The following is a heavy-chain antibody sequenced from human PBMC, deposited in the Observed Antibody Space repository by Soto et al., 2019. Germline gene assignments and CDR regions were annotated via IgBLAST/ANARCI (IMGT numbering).Heavy chain of an antibody. CDR3: AKCRGDSWTLYYFDY. D-gene: IGHD3-9*01. J-gene: IGHJ4*02. CDR2: ISATGATR. Sequence: EEHLLESGGGLVQPGGSLTLSCASSGFPFSIYSMSWVRQAPGKGLQWVSGISATGATRHYADSLRARLSIFRDNSRNTLYLQLNSLRAEDTAVYFCAKCRGDSWTLYYFDYWGQGALVTVSS. CDR1: GFPFSIYS. V-gene: IGHV3-23*01.